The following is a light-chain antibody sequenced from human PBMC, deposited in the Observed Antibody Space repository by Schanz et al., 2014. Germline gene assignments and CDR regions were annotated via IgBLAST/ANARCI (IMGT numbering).Light chain of an antibody. J-gene: IGKJ4*01. V-gene: IGKV4-1*01. CDR3: QQYYGVPLT. CDR1: QSVLYSSDNKNY. Sequence: DIVMTQSPDSLAVSLGERATVNCKSSQSVLYSSDNKNYLAWYQQKPGQPPKLLIYWASTRESGVPDRFSGSGSGTDFTLTISSLRADDAAVYYCQQYYGVPLTFGGGTKVEIK. CDR2: WAS.